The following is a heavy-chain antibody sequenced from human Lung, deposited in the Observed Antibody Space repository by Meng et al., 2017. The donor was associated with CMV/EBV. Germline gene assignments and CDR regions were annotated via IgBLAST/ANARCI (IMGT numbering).Heavy chain of an antibody. CDR2: IPHRGSS. J-gene: IGHJ1*01. D-gene: IGHD3-10*01. V-gene: IGHV4-4*02. CDR3: LRRSGGSV. CDR1: GDSITNHNW. Sequence: GQFGESGPDLVKPSETLSLTCAVSGDSITNHNWWAWVRQPPGKGLEWIGEIPHRGSSAYNPSLKSRVSMSIDKSKNQFSLKLTSVTAADTAVYHCLRRSGGSVWGQGTLVTVSS.